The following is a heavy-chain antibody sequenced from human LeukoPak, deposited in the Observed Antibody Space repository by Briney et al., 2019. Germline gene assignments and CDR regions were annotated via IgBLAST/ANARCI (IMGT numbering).Heavy chain of an antibody. D-gene: IGHD6-19*01. CDR2: IIPIFGTA. CDR3: AGGDTGYSSGWYP. Sequence: SVKVSCKASGGTFSSYAISWVRQAPGRGLEWMGGIIPIFGTANYAQKFQGRVTITTDESTSTAYMELSSLRSEDTAVYYCAGGDTGYSSGWYPWGQGTLVTVSS. CDR1: GGTFSSYA. V-gene: IGHV1-69*05. J-gene: IGHJ5*02.